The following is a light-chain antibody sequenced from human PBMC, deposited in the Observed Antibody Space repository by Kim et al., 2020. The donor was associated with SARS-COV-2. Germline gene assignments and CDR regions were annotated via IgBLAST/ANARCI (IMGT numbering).Light chain of an antibody. CDR1: QSVSRNF. Sequence: LSPGQGATLSCRASQSVSRNFLTWYQHKPGQAPRLLIFGASTRATGIPDRFSGSGSGTDFTLTINRLEPEDFAVYYCQQYGTSLYTFGQGTKLEI. CDR2: GAS. V-gene: IGKV3-20*01. CDR3: QQYGTSLYT. J-gene: IGKJ2*01.